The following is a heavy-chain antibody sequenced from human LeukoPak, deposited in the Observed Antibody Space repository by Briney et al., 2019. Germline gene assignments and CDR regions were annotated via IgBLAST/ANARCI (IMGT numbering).Heavy chain of an antibody. CDR1: GYTFTSYD. CDR3: ARGGVIIAAHDNWFDP. D-gene: IGHD6-6*01. J-gene: IGHJ5*02. CDR2: MKPNSGNT. V-gene: IGHV1-8*03. Sequence: ASVKGSCKASGYTFTSYDINGLRQATGQGLEWMGWMKPNSGNTGYAQKFQGRVTITRNTSISTAYMELSGLRSEDTAVYYCARGGVIIAAHDNWFDPWGQGTLVTVSS.